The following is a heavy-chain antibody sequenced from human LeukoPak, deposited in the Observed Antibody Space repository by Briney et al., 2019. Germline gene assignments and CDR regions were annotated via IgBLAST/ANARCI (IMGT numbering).Heavy chain of an antibody. J-gene: IGHJ4*02. CDR1: GFTFSSYE. V-gene: IGHV3-48*03. CDR3: AKGREYSNGGDYFDY. CDR2: ISSSGSTI. D-gene: IGHD6-6*01. Sequence: PGGSLRLSCAASGFTFSSYEMNWVRQAPGKGLEWVSYISSSGSTIYYADSVKGRFTISRDNAKNSLYLQMNSLRAEDMALYYCAKGREYSNGGDYFDYWGQGTLVTVSS.